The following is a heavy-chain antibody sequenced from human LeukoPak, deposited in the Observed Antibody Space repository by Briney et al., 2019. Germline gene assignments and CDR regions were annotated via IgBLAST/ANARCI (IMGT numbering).Heavy chain of an antibody. D-gene: IGHD4-17*01. CDR1: GGSISSYY. CDR3: ARGDYGDYVWYFDL. CDR2: IYYSGST. Sequence: PSETLSLTCTVSGGSISSYYWSWIRQPPGKGLEWIGYIYYSGSTNYTPSLKSRVTISVDTSKNQFSLKLSSVTAADTAVYYCARGDYGDYVWYFDLWGRGTLVTVSS. J-gene: IGHJ2*01. V-gene: IGHV4-59*01.